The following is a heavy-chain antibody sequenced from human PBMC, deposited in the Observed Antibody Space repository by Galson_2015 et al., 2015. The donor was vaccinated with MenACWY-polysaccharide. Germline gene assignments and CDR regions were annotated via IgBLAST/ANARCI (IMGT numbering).Heavy chain of an antibody. D-gene: IGHD6-6*01. V-gene: IGHV3-23*01. Sequence: SLRLSCAASGFTFSSYWMSWVRQAPGKGLEWVSGISGSGGGTHYADSVKGRFTISRDISKNTLYLERNSLRAEDTAVYYCAKAWAARGYYGYNYMDVWGEGTTVTVSS. CDR2: ISGSGGGT. J-gene: IGHJ6*03. CDR3: AKAWAARGYYGYNYMDV. CDR1: GFTFSSYW.